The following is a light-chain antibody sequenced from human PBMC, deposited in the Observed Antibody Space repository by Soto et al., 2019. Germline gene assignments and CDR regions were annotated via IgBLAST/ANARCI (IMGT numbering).Light chain of an antibody. V-gene: IGKV1-39*01. Sequence: DIRMTQSPSSLSASVGDTVTMTCRAGQTIGQYVSWYRKTPEKAPDLLIYSASTVHSGAACRFRGSASETVITPTISRLQHEDFGNYYWQESFSTPPAFGGGTKVDIK. J-gene: IGKJ4*01. CDR3: QESFSTPPA. CDR1: QTIGQY. CDR2: SAS.